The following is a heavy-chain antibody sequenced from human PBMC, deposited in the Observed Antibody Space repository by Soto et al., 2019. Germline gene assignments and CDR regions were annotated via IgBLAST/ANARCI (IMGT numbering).Heavy chain of an antibody. J-gene: IGHJ4*02. CDR1: GGSMISYY. Sequence: SESLCLTSTVCGGSMISYYWSWIRQPPEWGLEWIGFIYYAGSTKYNPSLNSRVTISVDTSKNQFSLTVTSVTAADTAVYYCVRDFKRYSSPPGPLEYSGLALLVTVSS. CDR3: VRDFKRYSSPPGPLEY. D-gene: IGHD6-13*01. CDR2: IYYAGST. V-gene: IGHV4-59*12.